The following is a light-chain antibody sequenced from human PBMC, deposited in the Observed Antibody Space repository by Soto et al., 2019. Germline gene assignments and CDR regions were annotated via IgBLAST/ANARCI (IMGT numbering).Light chain of an antibody. CDR3: QKYNGTPRT. Sequence: DIQVTQSPSSLSASVGDRVTITCRASHDLSGHLAWYQQKPGKVPTLLIYDASTLQSRVPSWFSASGSGTDFTLPISSLHPEDVATYYCQKYNGTPRTFGQGTKVELK. J-gene: IGKJ1*01. V-gene: IGKV1-27*01. CDR2: DAS. CDR1: HDLSGH.